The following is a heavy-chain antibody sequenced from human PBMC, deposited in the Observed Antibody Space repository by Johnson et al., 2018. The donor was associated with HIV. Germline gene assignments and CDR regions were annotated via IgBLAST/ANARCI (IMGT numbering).Heavy chain of an antibody. D-gene: IGHD5-18*01. Sequence: VQLVESGGGLIQPGGSLRLSCAASGFSVSNNYMSWVRQAPGKGLEWVSVIYSGDSTYYADSVKGRFTISRDNSKNTLSLQVNSLRAEDTAVYYCTKDAHMVTPQRAFDIWGQGTMVTVSS. CDR1: GFSVSNNY. CDR3: TKDAHMVTPQRAFDI. V-gene: IGHV3-53*01. CDR2: IYSGDST. J-gene: IGHJ3*02.